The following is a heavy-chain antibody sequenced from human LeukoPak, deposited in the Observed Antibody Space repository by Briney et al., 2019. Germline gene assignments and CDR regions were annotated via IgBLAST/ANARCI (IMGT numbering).Heavy chain of an antibody. CDR2: IYHSGST. Sequence: SETLSLTCAVSGGSISSSNWWSWVRQPPGKGLEWIGEIYHSGSTNYNPSLKSRVTISIDKSKNQFSLKLSSVTAADTAVYYCARMEVPNSGWYAPFDYWGQGTLVTVPS. J-gene: IGHJ4*02. D-gene: IGHD6-19*01. CDR3: ARMEVPNSGWYAPFDY. CDR1: GGSISSSNW. V-gene: IGHV4-4*02.